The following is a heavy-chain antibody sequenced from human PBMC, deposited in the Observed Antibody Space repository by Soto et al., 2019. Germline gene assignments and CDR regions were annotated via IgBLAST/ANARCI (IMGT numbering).Heavy chain of an antibody. Sequence: QVQLVQSGAEVKKPGASVKISCKTSGYSFTYFPIHWVRQAPGQCLEWMGWINTGNGNTKYLQRFQRRATITRDTSADTVYLELSSLPSADTGVYYCARNEAPGGTRPALHWGQGTLGTVSS. CDR2: INTGNGNT. J-gene: IGHJ4*02. CDR1: GYSFTYFP. V-gene: IGHV1-3*04. D-gene: IGHD1-1*01. CDR3: ARNEAPGGTRPALH.